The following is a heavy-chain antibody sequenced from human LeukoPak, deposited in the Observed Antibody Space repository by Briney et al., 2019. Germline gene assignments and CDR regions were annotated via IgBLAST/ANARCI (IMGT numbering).Heavy chain of an antibody. D-gene: IGHD3-10*01. J-gene: IGHJ4*02. CDR3: ARAFRGVRSFDY. CDR2: IYYSGST. Sequence: SETLSLTCTVSGGSLSSYYWSWIRQPPGKGLEWIGYIYYSGSTNYNPSLKSRVTISVDTSKNQFSLKLSSVTAADTAVYYCARAFRGVRSFDYWGQGTLVTVSS. V-gene: IGHV4-59*12. CDR1: GGSLSSYY.